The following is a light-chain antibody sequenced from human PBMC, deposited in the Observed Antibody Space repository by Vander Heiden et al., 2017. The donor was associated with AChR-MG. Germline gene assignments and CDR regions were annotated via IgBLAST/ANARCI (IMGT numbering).Light chain of an antibody. V-gene: IGKV3-15*01. J-gene: IGKJ1*01. CDR3: QQYNGWPRT. CDR1: QSVGIN. CDR2: AAS. Sequence: ETLMTQSPATLSVSPGERATLSCRASQSVGINLAWYQQKPGQAPRLLIYAASTRATGFPARFSGSGSGTDFTLTISSLQSEDFAVYYCQQYNGWPRTFGQGTKVEIK.